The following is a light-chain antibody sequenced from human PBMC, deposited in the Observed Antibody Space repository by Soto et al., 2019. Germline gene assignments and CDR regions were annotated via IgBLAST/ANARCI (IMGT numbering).Light chain of an antibody. J-gene: IGLJ2*01. CDR1: SSDVGGYNY. CDR3: CSYAGSYPVV. CDR2: DVS. V-gene: IGLV2-11*01. Sequence: QSVLTQPRSVSGSPGQSVTISCTGTSSDVGGYNYVSWYQQHPGKAPKLMIYDVSKRPSGVPDRFSGSKSGNTASLTISGLQAEDEADYYCCSYAGSYPVVFGGGTKLT.